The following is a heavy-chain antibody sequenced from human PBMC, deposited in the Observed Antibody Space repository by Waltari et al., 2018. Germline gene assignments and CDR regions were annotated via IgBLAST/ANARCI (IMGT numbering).Heavy chain of an antibody. J-gene: IGHJ6*02. CDR2: INTASGKT. V-gene: IGHV1-3*04. D-gene: IGHD3-3*01. Sequence: WVRQAPGQSLEWMAWINTASGKTQYSEKFQGRVTLTTDTAATTVFLDVSSLRTEDTAVYYCARSSASFGHYYYVGMDVWGQGTSVTVSS. CDR3: ARSSASFGHYYYVGMDV.